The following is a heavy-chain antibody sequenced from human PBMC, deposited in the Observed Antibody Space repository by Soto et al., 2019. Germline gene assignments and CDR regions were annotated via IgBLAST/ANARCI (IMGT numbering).Heavy chain of an antibody. CDR2: IKSTSAGGTT. CDR3: ATGWSSRDY. CDR1: GFIFTDAY. J-gene: IGHJ4*02. Sequence: EGQLVESGGGLVKPGGSLRLSCAASGFIFTDAYMNWVRQAPGKGLEWVGSIKSTSAGGTTEDAAPVKGRFIISRDDSKNMLYLQMNSLKIDDTAVYYCATGWSSRDYWGQGALVIVSS. D-gene: IGHD6-19*01. V-gene: IGHV3-15*07.